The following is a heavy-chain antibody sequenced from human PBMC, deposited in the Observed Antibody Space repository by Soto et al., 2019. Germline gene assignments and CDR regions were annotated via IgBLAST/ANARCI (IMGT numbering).Heavy chain of an antibody. D-gene: IGHD6-6*01. Sequence: SETLSLTCAVSGGSISSGGYSWSWIRQPPGKGLEWIGYIYHSGSTYYNPFLKSRATISVDRSKNQFSLKLSSVTAADTDVYYCARGIAARPLGYWGQGTLVNVSS. CDR3: ARGIAARPLGY. V-gene: IGHV4-30-2*01. CDR1: GGSISSGGYS. J-gene: IGHJ4*02. CDR2: IYHSGST.